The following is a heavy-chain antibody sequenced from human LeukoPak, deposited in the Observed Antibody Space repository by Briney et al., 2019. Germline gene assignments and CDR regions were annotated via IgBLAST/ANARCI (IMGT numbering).Heavy chain of an antibody. CDR3: ARDNSVGDTAWWFDP. J-gene: IGHJ5*02. D-gene: IGHD1-26*01. CDR1: GYTFTSYY. Sequence: GASVNVSCKASGYTFTSYYMHWVRQAPGQGLEWMGIINPSGGSTSYAQKFQGRVTMTGDMSTSTDYMELSSLRSEDTAVYYCARDNSVGDTAWWFDPWGQGTLVTVSS. V-gene: IGHV1-46*01. CDR2: INPSGGST.